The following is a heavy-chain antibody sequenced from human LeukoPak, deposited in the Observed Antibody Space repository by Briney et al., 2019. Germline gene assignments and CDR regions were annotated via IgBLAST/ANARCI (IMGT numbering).Heavy chain of an antibody. CDR1: GGSISGYY. D-gene: IGHD6-19*01. CDR3: ARAPSYSSGWAPFDY. J-gene: IGHJ4*02. Sequence: SETLSLTCTVSGGSISGYYWSWIRQPPGKGLEWIGYIYYSGSTNYNPSLKSRVTISVDTSKNQFSLKLSSVTAADTAVYYCARAPSYSSGWAPFDYWGQGTLVTVSS. V-gene: IGHV4-59*01. CDR2: IYYSGST.